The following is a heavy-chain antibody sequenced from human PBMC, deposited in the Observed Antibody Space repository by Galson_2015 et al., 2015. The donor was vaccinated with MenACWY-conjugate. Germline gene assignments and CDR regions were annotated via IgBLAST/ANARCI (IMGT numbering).Heavy chain of an antibody. J-gene: IGHJ6*02. CDR3: ANVRDPQTQRVLDFGLDV. V-gene: IGHV1-24*01. Sequence: SVKVSCKVSGGSLSGFPMRWVRQAPGRGLEWMGGFVPEVGTSIYAANFKGRVTLSADSSTNTAYMEFSGLRSEDTAVYFCANVRDPQTQRVLDFGLDVGGPGPTGTVS. D-gene: IGHD3-10*02. CDR1: GGSLSGFP. CDR2: FVPEVGTS.